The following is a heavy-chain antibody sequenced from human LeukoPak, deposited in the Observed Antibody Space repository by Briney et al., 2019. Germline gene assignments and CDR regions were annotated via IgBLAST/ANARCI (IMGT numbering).Heavy chain of an antibody. Sequence: SETLSLTCTVSGGSISSSSYYWGWIRQPPGKGLEWIGSIYCSGSTYYNPSLKSRVTISVDTSKNQFSLKLSSVTAADTAVYYCARRGIAAAGTAYYFDHWGQGTLVTVSS. CDR3: ARRGIAAAGTAYYFDH. D-gene: IGHD6-13*01. V-gene: IGHV4-39*01. J-gene: IGHJ4*02. CDR2: IYCSGST. CDR1: GGSISSSSYY.